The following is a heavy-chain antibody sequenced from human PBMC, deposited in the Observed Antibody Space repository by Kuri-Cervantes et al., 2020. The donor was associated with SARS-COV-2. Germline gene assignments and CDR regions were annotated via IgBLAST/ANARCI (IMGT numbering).Heavy chain of an antibody. CDR3: ARVGYDFWSGYYTLDY. CDR1: GFTFRNYG. J-gene: IGHJ4*02. CDR2: IRYDGSNE. V-gene: IGHV3-30*02. Sequence: GGSLRLSCAASGFTFRNYGMYWVRQAPGKGLEWAASIRYDGSNENYADSVKGRFTISRDNSKDTLYLQMNSLRPDDTAVYYCARVGYDFWSGYYTLDYWGQGTLVTVSS. D-gene: IGHD3-3*01.